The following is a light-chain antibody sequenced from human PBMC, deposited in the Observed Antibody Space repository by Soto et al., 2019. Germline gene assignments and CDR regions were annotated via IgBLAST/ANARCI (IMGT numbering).Light chain of an antibody. V-gene: IGLV2-8*01. CDR3: SAYAGSNNFV. CDR1: SSDVGDNY. Sequence: QSVLTQPTSASGSPGQSVTISCTGTSSDVGDNYVSWHQQHLGKAPKLIIYEVSQRPSGVPDRFSGSKSGNTASLTVSGLQTEDEADYYCSAYAGSNNFVFGSGTKVTVL. J-gene: IGLJ1*01. CDR2: EVS.